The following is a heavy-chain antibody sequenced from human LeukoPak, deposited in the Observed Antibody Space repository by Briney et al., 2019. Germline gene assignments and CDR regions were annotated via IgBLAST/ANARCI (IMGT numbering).Heavy chain of an antibody. D-gene: IGHD6-6*01. Sequence: SETLSLTCTVSGGSISSGSFFWGWIRQPPGKGLEWIGTISYSGSTYYSPSLKSRVTISVDTSKNQFSLRLSSVTAADTAVYYCARVSSSSRPNFDYWGQGTLVTVSS. J-gene: IGHJ4*02. CDR1: GGSISSGSFF. CDR3: ARVSSSSRPNFDY. V-gene: IGHV4-39*01. CDR2: ISYSGST.